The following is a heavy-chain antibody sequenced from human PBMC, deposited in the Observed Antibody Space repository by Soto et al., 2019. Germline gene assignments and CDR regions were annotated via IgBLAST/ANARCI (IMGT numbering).Heavy chain of an antibody. Sequence: QVQLVQSGAEVKKPGSSVKVSCKASGGTFSTYTITWVRQAPGQGLEWMGRIIPVIGIINYAQKFQGRVTISADXXXGXSYTELTGLRSDDTAVYYCAGDPDSHYNDSHASSYPWGQGTLVTVSS. CDR3: AGDPDSHYNDSHASSYP. J-gene: IGHJ5*02. CDR2: IIPVIGII. V-gene: IGHV1-69*08. D-gene: IGHD4-4*01. CDR1: GGTFSTYT.